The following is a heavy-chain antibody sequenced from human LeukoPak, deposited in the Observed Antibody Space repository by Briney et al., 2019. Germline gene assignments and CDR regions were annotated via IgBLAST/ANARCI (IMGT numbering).Heavy chain of an antibody. CDR2: IYYSGSN. V-gene: IGHV4-59*01. CDR3: ASSYDSSGSSVGYFDY. D-gene: IGHD3-22*01. CDR1: GGSISSYY. J-gene: IGHJ4*02. Sequence: SETLSLTCTVSGGSISSYYWSWLRQPPGKGLEWIGLIYYSGSNNYNPSLKSRVTISVDTSKNQFSLKLSSVTAADTAVYYCASSYDSSGSSVGYFDYWGQGTLVTVSS.